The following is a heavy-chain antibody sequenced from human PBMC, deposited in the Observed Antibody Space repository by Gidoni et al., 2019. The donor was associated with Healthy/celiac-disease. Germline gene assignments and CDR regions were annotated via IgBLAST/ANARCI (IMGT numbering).Heavy chain of an antibody. CDR2: ISYDGSNK. Sequence: QVQLVESGGGVVQPGRSLRLSCAASGFPFSSYAMHWVRQAPGKGLEWVAVISYDGSNKYYADSVKGRFTISRDNSKNTLYLQMNSLRAEDTAVYYCARSPRTDTAMVWLNYWGQGTLVTVSS. D-gene: IGHD5-18*01. J-gene: IGHJ4*02. V-gene: IGHV3-30-3*01. CDR3: ARSPRTDTAMVWLNY. CDR1: GFPFSSYA.